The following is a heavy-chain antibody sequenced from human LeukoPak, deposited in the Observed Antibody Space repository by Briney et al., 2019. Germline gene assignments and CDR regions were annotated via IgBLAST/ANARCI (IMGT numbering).Heavy chain of an antibody. CDR2: IYYSGST. CDR1: GGSISSYY. D-gene: IGHD3-22*01. J-gene: IGHJ6*02. Sequence: SETLSLTCTVSGGSISSYYWSWIRQPPGKGLEWIGYIYYSGSTNYNPSLKSRVTISVDTSKNQLSLKLSSVTAADTAVYYCARGDYYDIPNRMRYYYYGMDVWGQGTTVTVSS. CDR3: ARGDYYDIPNRMRYYYYGMDV. V-gene: IGHV4-59*01.